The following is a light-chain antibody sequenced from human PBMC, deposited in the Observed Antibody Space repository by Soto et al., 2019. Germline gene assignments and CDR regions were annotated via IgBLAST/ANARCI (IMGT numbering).Light chain of an antibody. V-gene: IGKV1-33*01. Sequence: DIHITHSPSSLSSSVGDRVIITCQASQDISNYLNWYQQKLGKAPKLLIYDASNLETGVPSRFSGSGSGTDFTFTISSLQTEDIATYYCQQYSHLITFGQGTRLEIK. CDR3: QQYSHLIT. CDR2: DAS. CDR1: QDISNY. J-gene: IGKJ5*01.